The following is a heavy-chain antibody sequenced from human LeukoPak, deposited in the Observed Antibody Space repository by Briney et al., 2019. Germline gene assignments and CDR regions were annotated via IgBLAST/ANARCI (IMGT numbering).Heavy chain of an antibody. CDR3: ARSLYGDYL. CDR2: IYYSGST. V-gene: IGHV4-59*01. J-gene: IGHJ4*02. Sequence: SETLSLTCTVSGGSISSYYWSWIRQPPGKGLEWIGYIYYSGSTNYNPSLKSRVTISVDTSKNQFSLKLSSVTAADTAVYYCARSLYGDYLWGQGTLVTVSS. CDR1: GGSISSYY. D-gene: IGHD4-17*01.